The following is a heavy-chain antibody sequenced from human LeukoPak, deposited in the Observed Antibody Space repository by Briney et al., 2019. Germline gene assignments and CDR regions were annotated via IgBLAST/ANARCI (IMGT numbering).Heavy chain of an antibody. J-gene: IGHJ5*02. CDR2: INHSGST. CDR1: GGSFSGYY. V-gene: IGHV4-34*01. D-gene: IGHD2-2*01. CDR3: ARRPPGYCSSTSCQGNWFDP. Sequence: PSETLPLTCAVYGGSFSGYYWSWIRQPPGKGLEWIGEINHSGSTNYNPSLKSRVTISVDTSKNQFSLKLSSVTAADTAVYYCARRPPGYCSSTSCQGNWFDPWGQGTLVTVSS.